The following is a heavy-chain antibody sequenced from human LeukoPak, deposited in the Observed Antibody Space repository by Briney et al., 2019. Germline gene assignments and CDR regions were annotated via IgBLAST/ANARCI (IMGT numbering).Heavy chain of an antibody. CDR2: ISSSSSYI. CDR3: ARDFVTMVRGVIWFDP. CDR1: GFTFSSYS. D-gene: IGHD3-10*01. Sequence: GGSLRLSCAASGFTFSSYSMNWVRRAPGKGLEWVSSISSSSSYIYYADSVKGRFTISRDNAKNSLYLQMNSLRAEDTAVYYCARDFVTMVRGVIWFDPWGQGTLVTVSS. J-gene: IGHJ5*02. V-gene: IGHV3-21*01.